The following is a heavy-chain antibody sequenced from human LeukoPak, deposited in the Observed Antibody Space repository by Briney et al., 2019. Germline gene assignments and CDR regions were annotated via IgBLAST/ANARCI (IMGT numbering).Heavy chain of an antibody. V-gene: IGHV4-59*01. Sequence: SETLSLTCTVSGGSISSYYWSWIRQPPGKGLEWIGYIYYSGSTNYNPSLKSRVTISVDTSKNQFSLKLSSVTAADTAVYYGARSYSNDYYYMDVWGKGTTVTVSS. J-gene: IGHJ6*03. CDR3: ARSYSNDYYYMDV. D-gene: IGHD4-11*01. CDR2: IYYSGST. CDR1: GGSISSYY.